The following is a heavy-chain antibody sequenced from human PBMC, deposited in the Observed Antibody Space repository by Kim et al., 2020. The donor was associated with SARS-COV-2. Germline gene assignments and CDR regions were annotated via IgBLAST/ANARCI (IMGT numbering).Heavy chain of an antibody. CDR1: GFTFSIYK. D-gene: IGHD2-21*02. CDR2: IDTSSYV. Sequence: GGSLRLSCAASGFTFSIYKMNWVRQAPGKGPEWVSSIDTSSYVYYANSLKGRFTMSRDNAKNSLYLQLNSLRAEDTAVYYCARSNSWETAGWGGALDLWGQG. CDR3: ARSNSWETAGWGGALDL. J-gene: IGHJ6*02. V-gene: IGHV3-21*01.